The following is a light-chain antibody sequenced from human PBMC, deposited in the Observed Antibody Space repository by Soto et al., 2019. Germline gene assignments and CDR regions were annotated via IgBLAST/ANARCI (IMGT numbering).Light chain of an antibody. CDR1: QGIINS. V-gene: IGKV1-17*03. J-gene: IGKJ4*01. Sequence: DIQMTQSPSAMSASLGDRVTITCRASQGIINSLAWFQQKPGKVPKRLIYGASTLQSGAPSRFSGSASGAAFTLTISSLQPEDFATYYCLQYNSYPFTFGGGTKVEIK. CDR2: GAS. CDR3: LQYNSYPFT.